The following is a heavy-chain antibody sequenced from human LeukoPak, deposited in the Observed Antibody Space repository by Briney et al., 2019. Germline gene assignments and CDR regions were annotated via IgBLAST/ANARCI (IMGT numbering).Heavy chain of an antibody. D-gene: IGHD5-18*01. CDR3: VLGYSYGYLFDY. Sequence: GGSLRLSCAASGFTFSGSWMGWVRQAPGKGLEWVAIINQNGNERYYVDSVKGRSTISRDNAKNSLFFQMNSLRAEDTAVYFCVLGYSYGYLFDYWGQGTLVTVAS. V-gene: IGHV3-7*01. CDR2: INQNGNER. CDR1: GFTFSGSW. J-gene: IGHJ4*02.